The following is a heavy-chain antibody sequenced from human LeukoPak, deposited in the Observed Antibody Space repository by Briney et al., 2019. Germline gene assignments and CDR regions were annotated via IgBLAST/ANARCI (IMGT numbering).Heavy chain of an antibody. J-gene: IGHJ3*02. CDR1: GFTFSSYS. Sequence: GGTLRLSCAASGFTFSSYSMNWVRQAPGKGLEWVSSISSSSSYIYYADSVKGRFTISRDNAKNSLYLQMNSLRAEDTAVYYCAKLGAAAGKYGSAFHIWAQGTMVTVSS. V-gene: IGHV3-21*01. CDR2: ISSSSSYI. CDR3: AKLGAAAGKYGSAFHI. D-gene: IGHD6-13*01.